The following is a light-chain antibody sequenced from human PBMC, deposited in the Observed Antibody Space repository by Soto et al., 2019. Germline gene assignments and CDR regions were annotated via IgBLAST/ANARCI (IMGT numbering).Light chain of an antibody. V-gene: IGLV2-14*01. J-gene: IGLJ1*01. CDR1: SGDVGAYNY. Sequence: QSVLTQPASVSGSPGQSITISCTGTSGDVGAYNYVSWYQHHPGKVPKLLIYEVTNRPSGVSDRFSGSKSGNTASLTISGLQAEDEADYYCSSKRDSSTLFVFXTGTNLTVL. CDR2: EVT. CDR3: SSKRDSSTLFV.